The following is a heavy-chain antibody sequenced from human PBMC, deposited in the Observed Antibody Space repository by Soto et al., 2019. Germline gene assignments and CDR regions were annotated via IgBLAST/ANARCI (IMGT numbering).Heavy chain of an antibody. CDR3: ARDRYYYDSSGPRVDAFDT. J-gene: IGHJ3*02. CDR1: GGSISSGGYY. Sequence: PSETLSLTCTVSGGSISSGGYYWSWIRQHPGKGLEWIGSIYYSGSTSYNPSLKRRVTISVDPSKNQFSLTLSSVPAADTAVYYCARDRYYYDSSGPRVDAFDTWGQGTMVTVSS. CDR2: IYYSGST. V-gene: IGHV4-31*03. D-gene: IGHD3-22*01.